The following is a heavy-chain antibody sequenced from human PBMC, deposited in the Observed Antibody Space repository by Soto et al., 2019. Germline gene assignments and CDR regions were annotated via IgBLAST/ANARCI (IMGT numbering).Heavy chain of an antibody. CDR3: ARRSYSSGWYGACDY. J-gene: IGHJ4*02. D-gene: IGHD6-19*01. Sequence: GSLRLSCAASGFNFRTYWMSWVRQAPGKGLEWLGNIREDGKKKNSVDSEKGRFNITRDKAKNTQYLQMNSLRAEDTAVYYCARRSYSSGWYGACDYWGQGTLVTVSS. V-gene: IGHV3-7*01. CDR1: GFNFRTYW. CDR2: IREDGKKK.